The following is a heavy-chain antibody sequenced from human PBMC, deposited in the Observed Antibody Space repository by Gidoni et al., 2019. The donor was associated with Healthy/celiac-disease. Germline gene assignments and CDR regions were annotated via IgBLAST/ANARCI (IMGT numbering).Heavy chain of an antibody. D-gene: IGHD5-12*01. CDR3: ARFPGDIVATIENYYYYYMDV. Sequence: EVQLVESGGGLVKTGGSLRLSCAASGFTFSRYSMTWVCQAPGKGLELGSSISSSSSYIYYADSVKGRFTISRDNAKNSLYLQMNSLRAEDTAVYYCARFPGDIVATIENYYYYYMDVWGKGTTVTVSS. V-gene: IGHV3-21*01. CDR2: ISSSSSYI. CDR1: GFTFSRYS. J-gene: IGHJ6*03.